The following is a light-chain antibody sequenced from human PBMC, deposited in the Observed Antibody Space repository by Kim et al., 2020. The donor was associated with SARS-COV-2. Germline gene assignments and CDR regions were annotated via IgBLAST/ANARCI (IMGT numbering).Light chain of an antibody. CDR1: KLGDKY. CDR2: QDN. Sequence: SYELTQPPSVSVSPGQTASITCSGDKLGDKYACWYQQKPGQSPVLVIYQDNKRPSGIPERFSGSNSWNTATLTISGTQAMDEADYYCQAWDSSTAVFGTG. V-gene: IGLV3-1*01. J-gene: IGLJ1*01. CDR3: QAWDSSTAV.